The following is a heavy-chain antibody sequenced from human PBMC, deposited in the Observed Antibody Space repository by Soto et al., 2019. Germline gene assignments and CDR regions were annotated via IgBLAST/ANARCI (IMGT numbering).Heavy chain of an antibody. D-gene: IGHD2-15*01. Sequence: QVQLVQSGAEVKKPGASVMVSCKASGYTFTNYDINWVRQAAGHGLEWMGWMNPNSGNTDFAQKFQGRDTMTGDTSISTAYQKLSCLRSEYEAGYYGARDNVGAVGHWSGGSGYQVDYWGQGTLVTVPS. V-gene: IGHV1-8*01. CDR3: ARDNVGAVGHWSGGSGYQVDY. CDR2: MNPNSGNT. J-gene: IGHJ4*02. CDR1: GYTFTNYD.